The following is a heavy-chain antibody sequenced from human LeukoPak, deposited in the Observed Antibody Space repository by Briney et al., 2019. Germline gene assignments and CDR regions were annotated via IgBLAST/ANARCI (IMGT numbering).Heavy chain of an antibody. D-gene: IGHD2-2*01. V-gene: IGHV4-4*09. CDR1: GGSISSYY. J-gene: IGHJ5*02. CDR2: IYTSGST. CDR3: ARQFIVVVPAAENWFDP. Sequence: SETLSLTCTVSGGSISSYYWSWIRQPPGKGLEWIGYIYTSGSTNYNPSLKSRATISVDTSKNQFSLKLSSVTAADTAVYYCARQFIVVVPAAENWFDPWGQGTLVTVSS.